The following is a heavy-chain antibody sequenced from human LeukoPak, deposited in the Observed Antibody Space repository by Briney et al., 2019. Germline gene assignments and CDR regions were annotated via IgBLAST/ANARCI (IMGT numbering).Heavy chain of an antibody. V-gene: IGHV4-59*01. CDR1: GGSISRYY. CDR2: VYYSGKT. D-gene: IGHD5-18*01. Sequence: SEALSLTCTGSGGSISRYYWSWIRQPPGKGLEWIGCVYYSGKTNYNPSLKSRVTISVDTSKNQFSLKLSSVTAADTAVYYCARGQRGYSYGYADQWGQGTLVTVSS. J-gene: IGHJ4*02. CDR3: ARGQRGYSYGYADQ.